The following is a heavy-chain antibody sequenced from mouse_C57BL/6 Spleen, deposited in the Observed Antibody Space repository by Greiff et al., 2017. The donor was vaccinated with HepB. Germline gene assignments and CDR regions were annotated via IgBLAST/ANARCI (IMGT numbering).Heavy chain of an antibody. J-gene: IGHJ4*01. Sequence: EVQRVESGPGLVKPSQSLSLTCSVTGYSITSGYYWNWIRQFPGNKLEWMGYISYDGSNNYNPSLKNRISITRDTSKNQSFLKLNSVTTEDTATYYCARENYYANYAMDYWGQGTSVTVSS. CDR1: GYSITSGYY. CDR3: ARENYYANYAMDY. D-gene: IGHD1-1*01. V-gene: IGHV3-6*01. CDR2: ISYDGSN.